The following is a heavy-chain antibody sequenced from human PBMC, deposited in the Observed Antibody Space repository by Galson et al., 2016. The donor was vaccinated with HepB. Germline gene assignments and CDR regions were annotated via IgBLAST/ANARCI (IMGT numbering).Heavy chain of an antibody. CDR1: GYTFTSYY. J-gene: IGHJ4*02. CDR2: INPSGGRT. CDR3: ARGGGLQTYSYTALYY. D-gene: IGHD5-18*01. Sequence: SVKVSCKAFGYTFTSYYIHWVRQAPGQGLEWMGPINPSGGRTSHTQKFKGRVTMTRDTYTSTVSMELTNLRSEDTAMYYCARGGGLQTYSYTALYYWGQRTLVSVSS. V-gene: IGHV1-46*01.